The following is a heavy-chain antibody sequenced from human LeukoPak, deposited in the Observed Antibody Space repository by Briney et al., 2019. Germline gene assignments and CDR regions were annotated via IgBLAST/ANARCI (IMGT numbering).Heavy chain of an antibody. CDR2: IYSGGST. Sequence: GGSLRLSCAASGFTVSSNYVSWVRQAPGKGLEWVSVIYSGGSTYYADSVKGRFTISRDNSKNTLYLQMNSLRAEDTAVYYCARGKGTNEFDYWGQGTLVTVSS. CDR1: GFTVSSNY. J-gene: IGHJ4*02. CDR3: ARGKGTNEFDY. V-gene: IGHV3-66*02. D-gene: IGHD1-7*01.